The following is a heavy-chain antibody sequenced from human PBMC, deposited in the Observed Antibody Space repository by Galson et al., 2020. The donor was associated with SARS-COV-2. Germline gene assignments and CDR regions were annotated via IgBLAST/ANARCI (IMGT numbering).Heavy chain of an antibody. CDR3: ARGRRRQQWLVLDYYYMDV. CDR1: GYTFTSYG. CDR2: ISAYNGNT. J-gene: IGHJ6*03. D-gene: IGHD6-19*01. Sequence: ASVKVSCKASGYTFTSYGISWVRQAPGQGLEWMGWISAYNGNTNYAQKLQGRVTMTTDTSTSTAYMELSSLRSEDTAVYYCARGRRRQQWLVLDYYYMDVWGKGTTVTVSS. V-gene: IGHV1-18*01.